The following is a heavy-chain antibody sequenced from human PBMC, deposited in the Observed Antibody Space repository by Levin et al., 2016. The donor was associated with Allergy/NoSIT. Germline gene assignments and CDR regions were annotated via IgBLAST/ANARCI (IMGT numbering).Heavy chain of an antibody. V-gene: IGHV4-59*13. Sequence: GSLRLSCTVSGGSISSYYWSWIRQPPGKGLEWIGYIYYSGSTNYNPSLKSRVTISVDTSKNQFSLKLSSVTAADTAVYYCARGLYDFWSGQWSYYYYYYMDVWGKGTTVTVSS. D-gene: IGHD3-3*01. CDR1: GGSISSYY. CDR2: IYYSGST. CDR3: ARGLYDFWSGQWSYYYYYYMDV. J-gene: IGHJ6*03.